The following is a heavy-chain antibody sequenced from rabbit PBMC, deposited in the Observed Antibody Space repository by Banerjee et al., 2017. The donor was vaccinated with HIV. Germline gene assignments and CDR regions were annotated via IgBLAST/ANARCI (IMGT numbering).Heavy chain of an antibody. D-gene: IGHD6-1*01. V-gene: IGHV1S40*01. CDR3: ARGYAGYAGYGYAMDYFNL. CDR1: GFSFSSSYW. J-gene: IGHJ4*01. CDR2: IYTSSGTT. Sequence: QSLEESGGDLVKPGASLTLTCTASGFSFSSSYWICWVRQAPGKGLEWGACIYTSSGTTYYASWAKGRFTISKTSSTTVTLQMTSLTAADTATYFCARGYAGYAGYGYAMDYFNLWGPGTLVTVS.